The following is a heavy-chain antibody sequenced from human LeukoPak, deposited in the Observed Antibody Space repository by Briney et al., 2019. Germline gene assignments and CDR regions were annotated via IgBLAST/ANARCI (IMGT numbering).Heavy chain of an antibody. J-gene: IGHJ3*02. V-gene: IGHV4-34*01. CDR3: ARERRVEVSARQTVAFDM. CDR2: INYTGRT. D-gene: IGHD5/OR15-5a*01. Sequence: SETLSLTCAVYGGSFTEYHWSWIRQPPGKSLEWIGEINYTGRTHYNPSLTSRVTTSIDMSERQFSLRLTSVTAADTAVYYCARERRVEVSARQTVAFDMWAQGTVVIVSS. CDR1: GGSFTEYH.